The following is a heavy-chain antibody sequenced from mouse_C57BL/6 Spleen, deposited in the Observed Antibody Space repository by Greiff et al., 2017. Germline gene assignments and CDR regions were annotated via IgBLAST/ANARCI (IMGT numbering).Heavy chain of an antibody. CDR3: ARDYYDYPAWFAY. CDR1: GFTFSDYG. V-gene: IGHV5-17*01. J-gene: IGHJ3*01. Sequence: EVMLVESGGGLVKPGGSLKLSCAASGFTFSDYGMHWVRQAPEKGLEWVAYISSGSSTIYYADTVKGRFTISRDNAKNTLFLQMTSLRSEDTAMYYCARDYYDYPAWFAYWGQGTLVTVSA. CDR2: ISSGSSTI. D-gene: IGHD2-4*01.